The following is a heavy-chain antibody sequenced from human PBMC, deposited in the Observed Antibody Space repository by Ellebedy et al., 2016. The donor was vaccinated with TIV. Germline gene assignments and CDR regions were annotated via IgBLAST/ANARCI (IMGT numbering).Heavy chain of an antibody. CDR1: GFTFSSYA. V-gene: IGHV3-23*01. Sequence: GGSLRLSXAASGFTFSSYAMSWVRQAPGKGLEWVSAISGSGGSTYYADSVKGRFTISRDNAKNSLYLQMNSLRAEDTAVYYCARGWWRFDYWGQGTLVTVSS. CDR2: ISGSGGST. D-gene: IGHD2-15*01. J-gene: IGHJ4*02. CDR3: ARGWWRFDY.